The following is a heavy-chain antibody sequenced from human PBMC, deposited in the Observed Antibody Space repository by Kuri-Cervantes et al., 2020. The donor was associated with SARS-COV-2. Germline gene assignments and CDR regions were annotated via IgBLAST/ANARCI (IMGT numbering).Heavy chain of an antibody. CDR3: ARAVVVVVAAWRTGMDV. V-gene: IGHV3-30-3*01. D-gene: IGHD2-15*01. J-gene: IGHJ6*02. CDR2: ISYDGSNK. CDR1: GFTFSSYA. Sequence: GESLKISCAASGFTFSSYAMHWVRQAPGKGLEWVAVISYDGSNKYYADSVKGRFTISRDNSKNTMYLQMNSLRAEDTAVYYCARAVVVVVAAWRTGMDVWGQGTTVTVSS.